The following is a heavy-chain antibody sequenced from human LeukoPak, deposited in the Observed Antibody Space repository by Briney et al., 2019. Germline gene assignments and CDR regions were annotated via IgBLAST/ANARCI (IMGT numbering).Heavy chain of an antibody. J-gene: IGHJ5*02. V-gene: IGHV4-59*01. Sequence: PPETLSLTCTVSGGSISSYYWSWIRQPPGKGLEWIGYIYYSGSTNYNPSLKSRVTISVDTSKNQFSLKLSSVTAADTAVYYCARAYSFNWFDPWGQGTLVTVSS. CDR2: IYYSGST. CDR3: ARAYSFNWFDP. D-gene: IGHD2-15*01. CDR1: GGSISSYY.